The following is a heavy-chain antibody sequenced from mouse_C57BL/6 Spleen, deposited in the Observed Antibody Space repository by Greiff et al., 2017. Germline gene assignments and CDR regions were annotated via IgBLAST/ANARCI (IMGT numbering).Heavy chain of an antibody. CDR3: ARSITTVVGGY. J-gene: IGHJ3*01. CDR2: IRNKANGYTT. V-gene: IGHV7-3*01. D-gene: IGHD1-1*01. CDR1: GFTFTDYY. Sequence: EVMLVESGGGLVQPGGSLSLSCAASGFTFTDYYMSWVRQPPGKALEWLGFIRNKANGYTTEYSASVKGRFTISRDNSQSILYLQMNALRAEDSATYYCARSITTVVGGYWGQGTLVTVSA.